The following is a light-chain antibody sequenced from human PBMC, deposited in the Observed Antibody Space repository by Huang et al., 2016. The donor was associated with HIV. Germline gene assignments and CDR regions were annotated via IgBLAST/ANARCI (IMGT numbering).Light chain of an antibody. CDR1: QTVGTD. J-gene: IGKJ4*01. V-gene: IGKV3-15*01. CDR3: QQYNDRRT. CDR2: DAS. Sequence: EILMTQSPVTLSVSPGERATLSCRASQTVGTDLAWFQRKPGQSPRLLSYDASTRATGVPAYFGGSGSGTEFTLTINGLQSEDFAVYYCQQYNDRRTVGGGTKVEIK.